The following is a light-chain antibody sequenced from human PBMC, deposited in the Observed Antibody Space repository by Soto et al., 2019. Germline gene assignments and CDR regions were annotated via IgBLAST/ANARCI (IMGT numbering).Light chain of an antibody. Sequence: QSVRTQPASVSGSPGQSITISCTGTSSDVGGYNYVSWYQQHPGKAPKLMIYEVSNRPSGVSNRFSGSKSGNTASLTISGLQAEDEADYYCSSYTSSSTLEGYVFGTGTKVTVL. CDR1: SSDVGGYNY. J-gene: IGLJ1*01. CDR3: SSYTSSSTLEGYV. V-gene: IGLV2-14*01. CDR2: EVS.